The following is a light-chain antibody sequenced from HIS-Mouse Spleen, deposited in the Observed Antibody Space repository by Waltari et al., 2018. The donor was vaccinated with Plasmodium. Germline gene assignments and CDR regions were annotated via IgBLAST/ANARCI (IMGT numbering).Light chain of an antibody. CDR3: QAGDSSVV. Sequence: SYELTQPPSVSVSPGQTASITCSGDKLGDKYACWYPQKPGHSPVVVIYQDSKRPSGIPERFSGSNSGNTATLTISGTQAMDEADYYCQAGDSSVVFGGGTKLTVL. CDR1: KLGDKY. CDR2: QDS. V-gene: IGLV3-1*01. J-gene: IGLJ2*01.